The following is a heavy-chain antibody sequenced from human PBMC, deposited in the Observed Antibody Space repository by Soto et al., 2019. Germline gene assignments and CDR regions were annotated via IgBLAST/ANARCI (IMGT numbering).Heavy chain of an antibody. CDR1: GGSISSYY. CDR3: ARQSQASEKWLDY. CDR2: IYYSGST. J-gene: IGHJ4*02. V-gene: IGHV4-59*08. D-gene: IGHD5-12*01. Sequence: ASETLSLTCTVSGGSISSYYWSWIRQPPGKGLEWIGYIYYSGSTNYNPSLKSRVTISVDTSKNQFSLKLSSVTAADTVVYYCARQSQASEKWLDYWGQGTLVTVSS.